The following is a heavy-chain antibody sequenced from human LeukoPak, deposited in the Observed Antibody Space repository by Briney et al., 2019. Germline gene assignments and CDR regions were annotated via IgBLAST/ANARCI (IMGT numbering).Heavy chain of an antibody. CDR2: ISYDGSNK. CDR1: GFTFSSYG. CDR3: AREVVVAATSPGGGAFDI. D-gene: IGHD2-15*01. J-gene: IGHJ3*02. Sequence: PGRSLRLSCAASGFTFSSYGMHWVRQAPGKGLEWVAVISYDGSNKYYADSVKGRFTISRDNSKNTLYLQMNSLRAEDTAVYYCAREVVVAATSPGGGAFDIWGQGTMVTVSS. V-gene: IGHV3-30*03.